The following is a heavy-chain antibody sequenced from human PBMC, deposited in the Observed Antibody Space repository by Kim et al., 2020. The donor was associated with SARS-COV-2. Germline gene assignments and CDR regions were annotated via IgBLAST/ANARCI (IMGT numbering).Heavy chain of an antibody. CDR2: P. V-gene: IGHV7-4-1*02. Sequence: PTYAQGFTGRFVFSLDTSVSTAYLQISSLKAEDTAVYYCARTNWNDEEDYWGQGTLVTVSS. CDR3: ARTNWNDEEDY. D-gene: IGHD1-1*01. J-gene: IGHJ4*02.